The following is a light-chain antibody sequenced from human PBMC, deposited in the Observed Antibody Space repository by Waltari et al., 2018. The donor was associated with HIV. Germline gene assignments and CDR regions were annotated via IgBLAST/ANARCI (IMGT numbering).Light chain of an antibody. CDR1: SSAISTYNI. J-gene: IGLJ2*01. CDR2: DVD. Sequence: QSALTQPASVSGSPGQSITISCSATSSAISTYNIVSWYQKHPDKAPKLLIYDVDTRPSGVPRRFSGSKSGDTASLTISAIQADDEADYFCSSYTTTNTVVFGGGTKVSVL. CDR3: SSYTTTNTVV. V-gene: IGLV2-14*03.